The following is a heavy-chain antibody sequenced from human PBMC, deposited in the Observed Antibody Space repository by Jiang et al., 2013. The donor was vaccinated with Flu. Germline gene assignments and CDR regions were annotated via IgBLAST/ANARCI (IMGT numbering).Heavy chain of an antibody. CDR1: GGSISSITYY. Sequence: GSGLVKPSETLSLTCSVSGGSISSITYYWGWIRQPPGKGLEWIGSIYYSGTTYYSPSLKSRVTTSVDTSKNQFSLKLTSVTAADTAVYYCARRGFDNRLGGVSGDAFDIVGPRGQWSPSLQ. CDR3: ARRGFDNRLGGVSGDAFDI. D-gene: IGHD3-16*01. CDR2: IYYSGTT. J-gene: IGHJ3*02. V-gene: IGHV4-39*01.